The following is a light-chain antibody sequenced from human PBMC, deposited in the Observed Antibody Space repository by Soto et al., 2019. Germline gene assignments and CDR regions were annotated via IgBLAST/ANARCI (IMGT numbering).Light chain of an antibody. CDR1: KSNIGNNT. CDR2: SND. V-gene: IGLV1-44*01. Sequence: QAVLTQPPSASGTPGQRVAMSCSGSKSNIGNNTVNWYQQLPVTAPKLLIYSNDQRPSGVPDRFSGSKSGTSASLAISGLLSEDEADYYCATWDDSLNGPVFGGGTKLTVL. J-gene: IGLJ3*02. CDR3: ATWDDSLNGPV.